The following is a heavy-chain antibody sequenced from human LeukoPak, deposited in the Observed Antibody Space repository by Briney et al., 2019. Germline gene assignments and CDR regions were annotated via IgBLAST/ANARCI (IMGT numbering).Heavy chain of an antibody. J-gene: IGHJ5*02. Sequence: GGSLRLSCAASGFTFSSYAMHWVRQAPGKGLEWVAVISYDGSNKYYADSVKGRFTISRDNSKNTLYLQMNSLRAEDTAVYYCAKPGPTNWFDPWGQGTLVTVSS. D-gene: IGHD4-17*01. V-gene: IGHV3-30*04. CDR2: ISYDGSNK. CDR3: AKPGPTNWFDP. CDR1: GFTFSSYA.